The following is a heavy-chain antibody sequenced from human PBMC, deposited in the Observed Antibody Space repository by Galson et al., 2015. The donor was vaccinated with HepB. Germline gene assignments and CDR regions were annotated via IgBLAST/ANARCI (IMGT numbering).Heavy chain of an antibody. CDR3: ARGTTVATHSLDH. V-gene: IGHV2-70*11. J-gene: IGHJ4*02. CDR1: GFSLSSSSMC. D-gene: IGHD4-17*01. Sequence: TLTLTCNFSGFSLSSSSMCVSWIRQPPGKALEWLARIDWDDDKYNRTSLRTRLTISKDTSKNQVVLTMTNMDPVDTATYYCARGTTVATHSLDHWGQGTLVTVSS. CDR2: IDWDDDK.